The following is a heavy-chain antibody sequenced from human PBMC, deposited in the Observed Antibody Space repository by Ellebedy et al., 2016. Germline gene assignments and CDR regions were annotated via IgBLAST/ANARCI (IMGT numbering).Heavy chain of an antibody. CDR2: IYPGDSDT. CDR1: GYSFTTYW. CDR3: ARHEGAIVATITRYYYGMDV. V-gene: IGHV5-51*01. J-gene: IGHJ6*02. D-gene: IGHD5-12*01. Sequence: GESLKISXKGSGYSFTTYWIAWVRQMPGKGLEWMGIIYPGDSDTRYSPSFQGQVTISADKSISTAYLQWSSLKASDTAMYYCARHEGAIVATITRYYYGMDVWGQGTTVTVSS.